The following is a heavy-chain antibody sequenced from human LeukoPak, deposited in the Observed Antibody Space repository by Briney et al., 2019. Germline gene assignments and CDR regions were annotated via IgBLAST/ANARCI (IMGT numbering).Heavy chain of an antibody. Sequence: SETLSLTCTVSGGSISSYCWSRIRQPPGKGLEWIGYIYYSGSTNYNPSLKSRVTISVDTSKNQFSLKLSSVTAADTAVYYCARVSDYDILTGYWGAFDIWGQGTMVTVSS. CDR1: GGSISSYC. CDR3: ARVSDYDILTGYWGAFDI. J-gene: IGHJ3*02. D-gene: IGHD3-9*01. V-gene: IGHV4-59*01. CDR2: IYYSGST.